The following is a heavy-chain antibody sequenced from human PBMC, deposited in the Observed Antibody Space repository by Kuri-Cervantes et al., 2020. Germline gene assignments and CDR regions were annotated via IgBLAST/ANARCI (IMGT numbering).Heavy chain of an antibody. V-gene: IGHV3-23*01. CDR3: ARRALTSDWFYYFYV. J-gene: IGHJ2*01. CDR1: GFNFSSYI. Sequence: GESQNTSRAASGFNFSSYIMYLGRQAPGKVLDWVSDIHGGGDEFYADSVRGRFTISRDNSKNTLYLQMDNLRAEDTALYYCARRALTSDWFYYFYVWGRGTLVTVSS. CDR2: IHGGGDE. D-gene: IGHD3-9*01.